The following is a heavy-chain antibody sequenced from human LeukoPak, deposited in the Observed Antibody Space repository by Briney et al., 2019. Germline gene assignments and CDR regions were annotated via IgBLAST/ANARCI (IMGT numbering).Heavy chain of an antibody. D-gene: IGHD3-10*02. J-gene: IGHJ4*02. V-gene: IGHV3-74*01. CDR2: INSDGSTT. Sequence: PGGSLRLSCAASGFTFSSYWMHWVRQAPGKGLVWVSRINSDGSTTTYAGSVKGRFTISRDNARNTLYLQMNSLGAEDTAVYYCARVTWNYVPFDYWGQGTLVTVSS. CDR1: GFTFSSYW. CDR3: ARVTWNYVPFDY.